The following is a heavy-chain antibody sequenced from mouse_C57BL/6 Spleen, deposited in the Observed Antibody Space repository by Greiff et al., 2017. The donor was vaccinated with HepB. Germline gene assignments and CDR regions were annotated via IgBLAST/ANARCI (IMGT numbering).Heavy chain of an antibody. CDR3: ARSVNWDWYFDV. Sequence: QVQLQQSGPELVKPGASVKISCKASGYAFSSSWMNWVKQRPGKGLEWIGRIYPGDGDTNYNGKFKGKATLTADKSSSTAYMQLSSLTSEDSAVYFCARSVNWDWYFDVWGTGTTVTVSS. CDR2: IYPGDGDT. J-gene: IGHJ1*03. CDR1: GYAFSSSW. D-gene: IGHD4-1*02. V-gene: IGHV1-82*01.